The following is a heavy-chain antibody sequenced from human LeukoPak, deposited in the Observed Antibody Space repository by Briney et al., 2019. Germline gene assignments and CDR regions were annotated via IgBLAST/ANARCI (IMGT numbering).Heavy chain of an antibody. D-gene: IGHD3-10*01. V-gene: IGHV1-18*01. Sequence: GASVKVSCKASGYTFTSYGISWVRQAPGQGLEWMGWISAYNGNTNYAQKLQGRVTMTTDTSTSTAYMELRSLRSDDTAVYYCARDRLLWFRELFWSPFDYWGQGTLVTVSS. CDR3: ARDRLLWFRELFWSPFDY. J-gene: IGHJ4*02. CDR1: GYTFTSYG. CDR2: ISAYNGNT.